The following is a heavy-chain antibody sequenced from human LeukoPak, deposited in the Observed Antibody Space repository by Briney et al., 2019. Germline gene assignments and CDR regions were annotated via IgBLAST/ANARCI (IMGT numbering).Heavy chain of an antibody. CDR1: GFTFSNAW. V-gene: IGHV3-15*01. J-gene: IGHJ4*02. CDR2: IKSKTDGGTA. D-gene: IGHD3-22*01. CDR3: TTDLPTYYYDSSADY. Sequence: GGSLRLPCAASGFTFSNAWMSWVRQAPGKGLEWVGRIKSKTDGGTADYAAPVKGRFTISRDDSKNTLYLQMNSLKTEDTAVYYCTTDLPTYYYDSSADYWGQGTLVTVSS.